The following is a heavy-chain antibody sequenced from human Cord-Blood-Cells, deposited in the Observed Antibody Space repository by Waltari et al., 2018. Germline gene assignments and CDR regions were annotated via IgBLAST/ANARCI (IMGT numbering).Heavy chain of an antibody. Sequence: QVQLVESGGGVVQPGRSLRLSCAASGFTFSSSAMHWVRQAPGKGLEWVAVISYDGSNKYYADSVKGRFTISRDNSKNTLYLQMNSLRAEDTAVYYCARDYGLDGDEGDYWGQGTLVTVSS. CDR1: GFTFSSSA. CDR2: ISYDGSNK. V-gene: IGHV3-30-3*01. CDR3: ARDYGLDGDEGDY. J-gene: IGHJ4*02. D-gene: IGHD7-27*01.